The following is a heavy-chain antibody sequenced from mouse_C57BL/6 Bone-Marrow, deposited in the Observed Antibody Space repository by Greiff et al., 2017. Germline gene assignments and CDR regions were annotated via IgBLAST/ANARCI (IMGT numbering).Heavy chain of an antibody. J-gene: IGHJ3*01. Sequence: VQLQQPGAELVKPGASVKLSCKASGYTFTSYWMHWVKQRPGQGLEWIGMIHPNSGSTNYNEKFKSKATLTVDKSSSTAYMQLSNLTSEDSAVYYCASYYYGSSAWFAYWGQGTLVTVSA. CDR2: IHPNSGST. D-gene: IGHD1-1*01. V-gene: IGHV1-64*01. CDR1: GYTFTSYW. CDR3: ASYYYGSSAWFAY.